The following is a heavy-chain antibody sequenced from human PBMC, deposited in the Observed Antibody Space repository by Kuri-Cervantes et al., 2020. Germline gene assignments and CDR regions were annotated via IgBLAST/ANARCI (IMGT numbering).Heavy chain of an antibody. V-gene: IGHV1-18*01. Sequence: ASAKVSCKAAGYTFTSYGISWVRQAPGQGLEWMGWISAYNGNTNYAQKLQGRVTMTTDTSTSTAYMELRSLRAEDTAVYYCARAPYDFWSGFLVLGYMDVWGKGTTVTVSS. CDR2: ISAYNGNT. CDR3: ARAPYDFWSGFLVLGYMDV. D-gene: IGHD3-3*01. J-gene: IGHJ6*03. CDR1: GYTFTSYG.